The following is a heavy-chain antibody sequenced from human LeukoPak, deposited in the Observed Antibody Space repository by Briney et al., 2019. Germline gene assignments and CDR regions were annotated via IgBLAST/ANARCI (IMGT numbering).Heavy chain of an antibody. V-gene: IGHV3-33*01. Sequence: PGRSLRLSCAASGFTFSSYGMHWVRQAPGKGLEWVAVIWYDGSNKYYADSVKGRFTISRDNSKNTLYLQMNSLRAEDTAVYYCARDHGRIAVAGTWGYWGQGTLVTVSS. J-gene: IGHJ4*02. CDR3: ARDHGRIAVAGTWGY. D-gene: IGHD6-19*01. CDR1: GFTFSSYG. CDR2: IWYDGSNK.